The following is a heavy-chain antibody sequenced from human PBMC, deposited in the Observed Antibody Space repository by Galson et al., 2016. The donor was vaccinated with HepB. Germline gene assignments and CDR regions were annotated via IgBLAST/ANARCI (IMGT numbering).Heavy chain of an antibody. CDR3: ARHAGTSYKNYYMDA. J-gene: IGHJ6*03. Sequence: SETLSLTCTVSGGSISSSYYWAWIRQPPGKGLEWIASIYYSGTSYYKPSLTSRVTISVDTSKSQFSLKVRSVTAADTAVYYCARHAGTSYKNYYMDAWGRGTTVAVSS. CDR2: IYYSGTS. V-gene: IGHV4-39*01. CDR1: GGSISSSYY. D-gene: IGHD1-7*01.